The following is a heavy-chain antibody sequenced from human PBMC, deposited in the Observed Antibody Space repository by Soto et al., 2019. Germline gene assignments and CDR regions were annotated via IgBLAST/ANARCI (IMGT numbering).Heavy chain of an antibody. J-gene: IGHJ2*01. Sequence: QVQLQESGPGLVKPSETLSLTCTVSGGSISSYYWSWIRQPPGKGLEWIGYIYYSGSTNYNPSLKSRVTISVDTSKNQSALKLSSVPAADTAVYYCARSHLGECSGGSCYSGNLDLWGRGTLVTVSS. V-gene: IGHV4-59*01. CDR3: ARSHLGECSGGSCYSGNLDL. D-gene: IGHD2-15*01. CDR2: IYYSGST. CDR1: GGSISSYY.